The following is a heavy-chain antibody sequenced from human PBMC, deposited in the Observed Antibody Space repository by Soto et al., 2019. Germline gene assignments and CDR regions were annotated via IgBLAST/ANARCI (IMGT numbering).Heavy chain of an antibody. V-gene: IGHV3-23*01. CDR1: GFTSNRYA. D-gene: IGHD6-13*01. Sequence: GGSLRLSCAASGFTSNRYAMSWVRQAPGKGLEWVSGISGGGESTYYADSVKGRFTISRDNSKSTLYLQINSLRAEDTAVYYCARARHSNSLGGSLVYGGQGALVTISS. CDR3: ARARHSNSLGGSLVY. J-gene: IGHJ4*01. CDR2: ISGGGEST.